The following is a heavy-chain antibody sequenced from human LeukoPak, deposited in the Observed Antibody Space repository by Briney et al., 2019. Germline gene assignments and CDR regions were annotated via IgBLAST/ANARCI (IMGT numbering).Heavy chain of an antibody. CDR1: GYSFATYW. Sequence: GESLKISCQGSGYSFATYWIAWVRQMPGKGLKWMGIIYPGDSDTKYSPSFQGQVTISADKSISTAYLQWSSLKASDTAMYYCARQVVSGTGWFDPWGQGTLVTVAS. D-gene: IGHD6-19*01. CDR3: ARQVVSGTGWFDP. V-gene: IGHV5-51*01. CDR2: IYPGDSDT. J-gene: IGHJ5*02.